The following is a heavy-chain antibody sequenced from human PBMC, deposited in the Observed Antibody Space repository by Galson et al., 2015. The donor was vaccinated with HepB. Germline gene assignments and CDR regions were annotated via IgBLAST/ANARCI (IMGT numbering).Heavy chain of an antibody. CDR1: GFTFSSYA. Sequence: LRLSCAASGFTFSSYAMHWVRQAPGKGLEYVSAISSNGGSTYYADSVKGRFTISRDNSKNTLYLQMSSLRAEDTAVYYCVKEDSSFWFDPWGQGTLVTVSS. CDR2: ISSNGGST. J-gene: IGHJ5*02. D-gene: IGHD6-13*01. CDR3: VKEDSSFWFDP. V-gene: IGHV3-64D*06.